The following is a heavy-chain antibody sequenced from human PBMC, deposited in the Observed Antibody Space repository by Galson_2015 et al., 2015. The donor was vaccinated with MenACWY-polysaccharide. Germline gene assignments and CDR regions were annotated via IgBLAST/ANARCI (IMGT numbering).Heavy chain of an antibody. V-gene: IGHV3-23*01. Sequence: ALRLSCAGSGFTFSNFAMSWVRQAPGKGLEWLSTISGSDGRIYYADSVKGRFTVSRDNFKSTLYLQMNSLRAEDTAVYFCAKRGEQDHCSGPSCSSDY. D-gene: IGHD2-2*01. CDR1: GFTFSNFA. J-gene: IGHJ4*03. CDR3: AKRGEQDHCSGPSCSSDY. CDR2: ISGSDGRI.